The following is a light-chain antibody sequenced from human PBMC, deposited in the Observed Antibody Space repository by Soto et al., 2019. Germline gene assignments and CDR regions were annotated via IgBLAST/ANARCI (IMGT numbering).Light chain of an antibody. CDR3: QQYNNWPPIT. CDR1: QSVSSN. Sequence: EIVLTQSPATLSLSPGERATLSCRASQSVSSNLAWYQQKPGQAPRLLIYGAYTRAAGVPARFSGSGSGTEFTLTITSLQSEDIALYYCQQYNNWPPITFGQGTRLEIK. J-gene: IGKJ5*01. CDR2: GAY. V-gene: IGKV3-15*01.